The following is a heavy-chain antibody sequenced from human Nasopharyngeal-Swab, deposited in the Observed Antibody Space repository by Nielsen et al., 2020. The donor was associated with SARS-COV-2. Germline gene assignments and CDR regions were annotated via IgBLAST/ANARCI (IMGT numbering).Heavy chain of an antibody. Sequence: GESLKISCAASGFTFSSFAMTWVRQPPGEGLKWVSSITASGLSTYYADSVKGRFTISRDNSKNTLHLHMGSLRAEDTAVYYCAKDKEDLRGVGSYDYWGQGTLVTVSS. J-gene: IGHJ4*02. D-gene: IGHD3-10*01. CDR1: GFTFSSFA. CDR2: ITASGLST. CDR3: AKDKEDLRGVGSYDY. V-gene: IGHV3-23*01.